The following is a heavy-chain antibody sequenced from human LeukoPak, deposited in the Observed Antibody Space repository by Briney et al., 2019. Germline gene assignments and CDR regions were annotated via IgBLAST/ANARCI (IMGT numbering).Heavy chain of an antibody. CDR3: AKGISADSYYLDY. V-gene: IGHV3-48*03. D-gene: IGHD1-14*01. CDR1: GFTFSSYE. J-gene: IGHJ4*02. Sequence: PGGSLRLSCVASGFTFSSYEMIWVRQAPGKGLECVSYIRSSGGTIYYADSVKGRFTISRDNSKNTLYLEINSLRTEDTAVYYCAKGISADSYYLDYWGQGTLVTVSS. CDR2: IRSSGGTI.